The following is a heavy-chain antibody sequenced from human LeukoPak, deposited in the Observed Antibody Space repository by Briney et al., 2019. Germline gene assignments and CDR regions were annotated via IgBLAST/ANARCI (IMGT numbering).Heavy chain of an antibody. CDR1: GFTFSSYW. CDR3: ARDPMLCGGDCYSLNWFDP. V-gene: IGHV3-74*01. J-gene: IGHJ5*02. D-gene: IGHD2-21*01. Sequence: GGSLRLSCAASGFTFSSYWMHWVRQAPGKGLVWVSRINTDGSSTSYADSVKGRFTISRDNAKNTLYLQMNSLRAEDTAVYYCARDPMLCGGDCYSLNWFDPWGQGTLVTVSS. CDR2: INTDGSST.